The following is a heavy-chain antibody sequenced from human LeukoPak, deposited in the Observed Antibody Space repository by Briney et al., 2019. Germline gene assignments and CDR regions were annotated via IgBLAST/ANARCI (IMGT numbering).Heavy chain of an antibody. Sequence: SETLSLTCTVSGGSISSYYWSWIRQPPGKGLEWIGYIYYSGSTNYNPPLKSRVTISVDTSKNQFSLKLSSVTAADTAVYYCAREITSSGWYYFDYWGQGTLVTVSS. V-gene: IGHV4-59*01. CDR1: GGSISSYY. CDR3: AREITSSGWYYFDY. CDR2: IYYSGST. D-gene: IGHD6-19*01. J-gene: IGHJ4*02.